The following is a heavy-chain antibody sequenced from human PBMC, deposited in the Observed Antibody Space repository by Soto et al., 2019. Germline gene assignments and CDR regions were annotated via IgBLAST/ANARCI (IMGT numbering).Heavy chain of an antibody. CDR2: IYYSGST. D-gene: IGHD2-2*01. V-gene: IGHV4-30-4*01. J-gene: IGHJ4*02. CDR3: ARPIVVVPAAIDY. CDR1: GGSISSGDYY. Sequence: TLSLTCTVSGGSISSGDYYWSWIRQPPGKGLEWIGYIYYSGSTYYNPSLKSRVTISVDTSKNQFSLKLSSVTAADTAVYYCARPIVVVPAAIDYWGQGTLVTVSS.